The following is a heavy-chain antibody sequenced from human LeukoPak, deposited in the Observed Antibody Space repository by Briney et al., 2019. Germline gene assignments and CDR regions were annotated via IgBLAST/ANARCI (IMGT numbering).Heavy chain of an antibody. CDR1: GYTFTMYY. V-gene: IGHV1-2*02. CDR2: TNPSSGGT. Sequence: ASGKVSCKPSGYTFTMYYMHWVRQAPGQGPERVGGTNPSSGGTNYASRLQGRVTVSRDTSINTVYMGQRNLTSDDTAVYFCVRGEVSGRRHYYYMDVWGKGTTVIVSS. J-gene: IGHJ6*03. CDR3: VRGEVSGRRHYYYMDV.